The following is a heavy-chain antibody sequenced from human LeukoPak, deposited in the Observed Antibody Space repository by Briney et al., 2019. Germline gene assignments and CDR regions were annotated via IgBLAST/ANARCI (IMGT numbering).Heavy chain of an antibody. CDR2: ISGSGGST. Sequence: PGGSLRLSCAASGFTFSSYAMHWVRQAPGKGLEWVSAISGSGGSTYYADSVKGRFTISRDNAKNSLYLQMNSLRAEDTAVYYCARAKNRDGYNINYWGQGTLVTVSS. CDR1: GFTFSSYA. D-gene: IGHD5-24*01. V-gene: IGHV3-23*01. CDR3: ARAKNRDGYNINY. J-gene: IGHJ4*02.